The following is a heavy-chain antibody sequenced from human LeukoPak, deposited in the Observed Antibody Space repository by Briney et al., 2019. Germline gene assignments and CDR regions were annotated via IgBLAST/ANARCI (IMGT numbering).Heavy chain of an antibody. J-gene: IGHJ4*02. CDR1: GFTFSGYG. CDR2: ISSSSTM. V-gene: IGHV3-48*01. CDR3: ARAEAYYHSIH. D-gene: IGHD3-22*01. Sequence: GGALRPSCAASGFTFSGYGMKWGRQGPGEGLEWVSYISSSSTMYYADSVKGRFTISRDNAKNSLYLQMNSLRAEDTAVYYCARAEAYYHSIHWGQGTLVTVSS.